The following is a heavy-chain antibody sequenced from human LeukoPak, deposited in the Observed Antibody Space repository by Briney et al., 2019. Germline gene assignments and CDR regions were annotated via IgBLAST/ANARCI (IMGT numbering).Heavy chain of an antibody. CDR1: GGSISSYY. D-gene: IGHD6-13*01. CDR2: IYYSGST. Sequence: SETLSLTCTVSGGSISSYYWSWIRQPPGKGLEWIGYIYYSGSTNYNPSLKSRVTISVDTSKNQFSLKLSSVTAADTAVYYCADHIAAAGHHYFDYWGQGTLVTVSS. CDR3: ADHIAAAGHHYFDY. V-gene: IGHV4-59*12. J-gene: IGHJ4*02.